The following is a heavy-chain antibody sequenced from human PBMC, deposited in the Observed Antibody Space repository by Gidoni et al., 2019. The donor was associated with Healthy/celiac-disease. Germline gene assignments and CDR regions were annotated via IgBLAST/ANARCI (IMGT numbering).Heavy chain of an antibody. Sequence: QVQLQESGPALVNPSETLSLTCTVSGDSISSYYWSWIRQPPGKGLEWIGYIYYSGSTNYNPSLKSRVTISVDTSKNQFSLKLSSVAAADTAVYYCARATVTTSILFDYWGQGTLVTVSS. J-gene: IGHJ4*02. CDR1: GDSISSYY. CDR3: ARATVTTSILFDY. CDR2: IYYSGST. D-gene: IGHD4-17*01. V-gene: IGHV4-59*01.